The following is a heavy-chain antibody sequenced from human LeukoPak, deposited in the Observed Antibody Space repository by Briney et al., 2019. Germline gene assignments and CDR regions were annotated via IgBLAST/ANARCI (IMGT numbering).Heavy chain of an antibody. J-gene: IGHJ4*02. CDR2: INPNSGGT. CDR1: GYTFTGYY. D-gene: IGHD3-22*01. Sequence: ASVKVSCKASGYTFTGYYMHWVRQAPGQGLEWMGWINPNSGGTNYAQKLQGRVTMTTDTSTSTAYMELRSLRSDDTVVYYCARDSVYDSSGYRRPKDDYWGQGTLVTVSS. V-gene: IGHV1-2*02. CDR3: ARDSVYDSSGYRRPKDDY.